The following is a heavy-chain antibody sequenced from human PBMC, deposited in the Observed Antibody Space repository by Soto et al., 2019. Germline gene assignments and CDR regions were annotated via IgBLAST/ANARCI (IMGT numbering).Heavy chain of an antibody. CDR3: AREGNLGRWLQPLDF. V-gene: IGHV4-61*08. J-gene: IGHJ4*02. CDR2: IYYSGST. CDR1: GGSISSGVYY. D-gene: IGHD5-12*01. Sequence: PSETLSLTCTVSGGSISSGVYYWSWIRQHPGKGLEWIGYIYYSGSTKYNPSLKSRVTMSVDTSKNQFSLKLISVTAADTAKYFCAREGNLGRWLQPLDFWGQGTLVTVSS.